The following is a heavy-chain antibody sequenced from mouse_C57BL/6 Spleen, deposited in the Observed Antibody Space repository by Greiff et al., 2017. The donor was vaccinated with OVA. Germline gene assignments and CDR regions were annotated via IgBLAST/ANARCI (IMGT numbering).Heavy chain of an antibody. CDR1: GYTFTSYW. J-gene: IGHJ1*03. D-gene: IGHD1-1*01. Sequence: QVQLQQPGAELVMPGASVKLSCKASGYTFTSYWMHWVKQRPGQGLEWIGEIDPSDSYTNYNQKFKGKSTLTVDKSSSTAYMQLSSLTSEDSAVYYCARHYGSSPHWYFDVWGTGTTVTVSS. V-gene: IGHV1-69*01. CDR3: ARHYGSSPHWYFDV. CDR2: IDPSDSYT.